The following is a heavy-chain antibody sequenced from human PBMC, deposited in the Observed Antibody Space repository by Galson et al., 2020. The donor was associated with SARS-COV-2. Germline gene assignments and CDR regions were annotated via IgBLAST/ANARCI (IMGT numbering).Heavy chain of an antibody. V-gene: IGHV4-4*02. CDR1: GGSIISSNW. CDR3: ARYCSSTSCYTGYDAFDI. Sequence: SETLSLTCAVSGGSIISSNWWSWVRQPPGKGLEWIGEIYHSGSTNYNPSLKSRVTISVDKSKNQFSLKLSSVTAADTAVYYCARYCSSTSCYTGYDAFDIWGQGTMVTVSS. CDR2: IYHSGST. J-gene: IGHJ3*02. D-gene: IGHD2-2*02.